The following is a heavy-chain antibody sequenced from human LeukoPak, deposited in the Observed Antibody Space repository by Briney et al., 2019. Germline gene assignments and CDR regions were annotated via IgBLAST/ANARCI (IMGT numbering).Heavy chain of an antibody. CDR2: IYSGDTT. V-gene: IGHV3-53*01. D-gene: IGHD4-23*01. Sequence: GGSLRLSCAVSGFTVSGNYMSWVRQAPGKGLEWVSLIYSGDTTLYADSVKGRCTISRDISKNTVYLQMNSLRAEDTAVYYCARRAGGYSHPYDYWGQGILVTVSS. CDR1: GFTVSGNY. J-gene: IGHJ4*02. CDR3: ARRAGGYSHPYDY.